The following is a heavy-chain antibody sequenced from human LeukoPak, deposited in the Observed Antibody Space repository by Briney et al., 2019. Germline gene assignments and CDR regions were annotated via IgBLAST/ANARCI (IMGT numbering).Heavy chain of an antibody. Sequence: PGGSLRLSCAASGFTFRNYWMNWVRQAPGKGLEWWANINEDGSEKNYVDSVKGRFTTSRDNARNSLSLQMNSLRSEDTAVYYCATYKNQPHTLFFDFWGQGALVTVSA. CDR1: GFTFRNYW. CDR3: ATYKNQPHTLFFDF. V-gene: IGHV3-7*02. D-gene: IGHD1-1*01. CDR2: INEDGSEK. J-gene: IGHJ4*02.